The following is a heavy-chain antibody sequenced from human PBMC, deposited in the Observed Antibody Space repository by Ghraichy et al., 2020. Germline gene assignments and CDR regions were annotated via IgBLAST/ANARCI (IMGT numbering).Heavy chain of an antibody. V-gene: IGHV3-21*01. J-gene: IGHJ6*02. Sequence: GSLRLSCAASGFTFSSYSMNWVRQAPGKGLEWVSSISSSSSYICYADSVKGRFTISRDNAKNSLYLQMNSLRAEDTAVYYCAKGYGSGSYYPSGMDVWGQGTTVTVSS. CDR2: ISSSSSYI. CDR3: AKGYGSGSYYPSGMDV. CDR1: GFTFSSYS. D-gene: IGHD3-10*01.